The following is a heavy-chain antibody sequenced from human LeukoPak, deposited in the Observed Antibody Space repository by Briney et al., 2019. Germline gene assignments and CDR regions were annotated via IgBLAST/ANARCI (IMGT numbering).Heavy chain of an antibody. CDR3: ARVTRFNQFGELWFDY. D-gene: IGHD3-10*01. CDR2: ITHSGST. J-gene: IGHJ4*02. V-gene: IGHV4-34*01. CDR1: GGSFSSYC. Sequence: SETLSLTCAVYGGSFSSYCWSWIRQPPGKGLEWIGEITHSGSTHYNPSLKSRVTISLDTSKSQFSLKLSSVTAADTAVYYCARVTRFNQFGELWFDYWGQGTLLTVSS.